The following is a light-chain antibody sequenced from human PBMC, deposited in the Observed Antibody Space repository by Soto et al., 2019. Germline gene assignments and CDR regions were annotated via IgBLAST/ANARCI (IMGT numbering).Light chain of an antibody. J-gene: IGLJ1*01. CDR3: SAYIASITSHV. CDR2: EVN. Sequence: QSALTQPPSVSGSPGQSVTISCSGSSSDVGSHKSVSWYKQAPGTSPKLMIFEVNNRPSGVPDRFSESKSGNTASLTISGLQPEDEADYYCSAYIASITSHVFGTGTKLNVL. V-gene: IGLV2-18*02. CDR1: SSDVGSHKS.